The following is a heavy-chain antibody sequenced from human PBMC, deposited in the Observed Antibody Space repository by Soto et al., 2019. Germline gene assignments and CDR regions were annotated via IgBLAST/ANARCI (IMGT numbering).Heavy chain of an antibody. J-gene: IGHJ6*02. CDR2: ISGYNGDT. Sequence: QGQLVQSGGEVKKSGASVKVSCKASGYTFSRYGISWVRQAPGQGLEWMGWISGYNGDTNYAQKFQGRVTMTIDTYTTTAYMELRSLTSDYTAVYYCAKNGQPPYYYYGLDVWGQGTTVTVSS. D-gene: IGHD2-8*01. CDR1: GYTFSRYG. CDR3: AKNGQPPYYYYGLDV. V-gene: IGHV1-18*01.